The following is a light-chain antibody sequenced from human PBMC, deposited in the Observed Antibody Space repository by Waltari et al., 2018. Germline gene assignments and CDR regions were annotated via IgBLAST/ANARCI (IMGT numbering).Light chain of an antibody. J-gene: IGLJ1*01. CDR1: GSDIGAHNY. CDR3: CSYAGKEYV. V-gene: IGLV2-8*01. CDR2: DVT. Sequence: QSALTQPPSASGSPGQSVTISCTGTGSDIGAHNYVSWYQLHPGKDPKLMIYDVTKRPSGVPDRFSGSKSGNTASLTVSGLQTEDEAEYYCCSYAGKEYVFGSGTKVTVL.